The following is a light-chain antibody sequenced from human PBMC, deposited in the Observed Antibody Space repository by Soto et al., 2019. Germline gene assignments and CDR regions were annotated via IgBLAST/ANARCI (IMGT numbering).Light chain of an antibody. CDR1: SSDVGGYNR. CDR3: TSYATGSADV. Sequence: QSALTQPPSVSGSPGQSVTISCTGTSSDVGGYNRVSWYQQPPGKAPKLLIYDVSNRSSGGSTRFSGSKSGNTASLTISGLQAEDEADYYCTSYATGSADVFGPGTKVTVL. J-gene: IGLJ1*01. V-gene: IGLV2-18*02. CDR2: DVS.